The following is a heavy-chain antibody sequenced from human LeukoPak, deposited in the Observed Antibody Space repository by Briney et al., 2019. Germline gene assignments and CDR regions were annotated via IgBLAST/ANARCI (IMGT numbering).Heavy chain of an antibody. CDR1: GFTFSTYW. CDR2: IKEDGSET. Sequence: GGSLRLSCTASGFTFSTYWMTWVRQAPGKGLEWVANIKEDGSETGYADSVKGRFTISRDNAKNSLDLQMNSLRVDDTAVYYCTRNRGWYRLDYWGQGTLVTVPS. D-gene: IGHD6-19*01. V-gene: IGHV3-7*01. CDR3: TRNRGWYRLDY. J-gene: IGHJ4*02.